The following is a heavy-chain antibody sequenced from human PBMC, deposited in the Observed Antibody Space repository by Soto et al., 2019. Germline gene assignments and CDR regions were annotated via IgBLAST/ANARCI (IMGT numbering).Heavy chain of an antibody. Sequence: SLKGPCTASGGAFSSCSSSWVRQATGRGLDGMGGIIPIFGTASYAQKVQGRVTITADESTSTAYMELSSLRSEDTAVYYCARAMVRGVITHSGYYYYGMDVWDQGTTVTSP. J-gene: IGHJ6*02. CDR2: IIPIFGTA. D-gene: IGHD3-10*01. CDR1: GGAFSSCS. CDR3: ARAMVRGVITHSGYYYYGMDV. V-gene: IGHV1-69*01.